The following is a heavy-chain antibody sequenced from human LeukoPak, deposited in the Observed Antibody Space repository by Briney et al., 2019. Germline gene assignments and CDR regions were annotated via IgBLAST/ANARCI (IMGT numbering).Heavy chain of an antibody. J-gene: IGHJ4*02. CDR3: ARSNSSGWYYFDY. CDR1: GFTFSSYW. CDR2: IKSDGSAT. D-gene: IGHD6-19*01. V-gene: IGHV3-74*01. Sequence: GGSLRLSCAASGFTFSSYWMHRVRQAPGKGLVWVSRIKSDGSATSNADSVKGRFTISRDNAKNTLYLQMNSLRAEDTAVYYCARSNSSGWYYFDYWGQGTLVTVSS.